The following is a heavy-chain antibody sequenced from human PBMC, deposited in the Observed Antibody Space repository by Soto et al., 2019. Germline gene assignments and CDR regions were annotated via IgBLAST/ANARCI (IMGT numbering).Heavy chain of an antibody. CDR1: GFTFSSYG. CDR3: ARDGYYYGSGTHIGNYYYYDGMDV. D-gene: IGHD3-10*01. V-gene: IGHV3-33*01. Sequence: QVQLVESGGGVVQPGRSLRLSCAASGFTFSSYGMHWVRQAPGKGLEWVAVIWYDRSNKYYADSVKGRFTISRDNSKNTLYLQMNSLRAEDTAVYYCARDGYYYGSGTHIGNYYYYDGMDVWGQGTTVTVSS. CDR2: IWYDRSNK. J-gene: IGHJ6*02.